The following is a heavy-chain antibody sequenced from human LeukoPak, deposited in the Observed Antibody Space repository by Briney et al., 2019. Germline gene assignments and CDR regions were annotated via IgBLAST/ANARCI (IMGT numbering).Heavy chain of an antibody. Sequence: GASVKVSCKASGYTFTSYYMHWVRQAPGQGLEWMGIINPSGGSTSYAQKFQGRVTMTRDTSTSTVYMELSSLRSEDTAVYYCARKGKSSGWQEVPGRGFEYFDYWGQGTLVTVSS. V-gene: IGHV1-46*01. J-gene: IGHJ4*02. CDR2: INPSGGST. CDR3: ARKGKSSGWQEVPGRGFEYFDY. D-gene: IGHD6-19*01. CDR1: GYTFTSYY.